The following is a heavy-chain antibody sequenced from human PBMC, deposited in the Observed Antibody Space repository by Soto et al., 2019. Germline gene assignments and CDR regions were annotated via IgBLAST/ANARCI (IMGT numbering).Heavy chain of an antibody. CDR1: GFTFNTFA. CDR3: AKDQDTFFQPAVGADF. J-gene: IGHJ4*02. CDR2: ISGSGRSS. D-gene: IGHD6-13*01. V-gene: IGHV3-23*01. Sequence: DVQVLESGGGLVQPGGSLRLSCAASGFTFNTFAINWVRQAPGKGLEWVSAISGSGRSSYYADSLKGRFTISRDNSKNMVYLQMDSLRVDDTAIYYCAKDQDTFFQPAVGADFWGQGTLVTVSS.